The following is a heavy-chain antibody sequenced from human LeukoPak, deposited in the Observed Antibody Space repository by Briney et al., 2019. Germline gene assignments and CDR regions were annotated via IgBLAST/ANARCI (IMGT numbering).Heavy chain of an antibody. CDR1: GFTFSSYS. CDR2: ISSSSSYI. J-gene: IGHJ4*02. D-gene: IGHD3-9*01. V-gene: IGHV3-21*01. CDR3: ARDDYDILTGHIIDY. Sequence: GGSVRLSCVASGFTFSSYSMNWVLQAPGKGLEWVSSISSSSSYIYYADSVKGRFTISRDNAKNSLYLQMNSLRAEDTAVYYCARDDYDILTGHIIDYWGQGTLVTVSS.